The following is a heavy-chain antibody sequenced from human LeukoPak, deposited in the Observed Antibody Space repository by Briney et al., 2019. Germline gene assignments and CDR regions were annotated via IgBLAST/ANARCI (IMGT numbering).Heavy chain of an antibody. D-gene: IGHD6-19*01. CDR1: GYTFRTYS. CDR2: ISSSSDNT. CDR3: ARENYNSGWTYWYFDL. Sequence: GGSLRLSCAASGYTFRTYSLNWVRQAQRKGLEWVSYISSSSDNTHYADSVKGRFTISRDNARNSLYLQMNSLRDEDTAVYYCARENYNSGWTYWYFDLWGRGTLVTVSS. J-gene: IGHJ2*01. V-gene: IGHV3-48*02.